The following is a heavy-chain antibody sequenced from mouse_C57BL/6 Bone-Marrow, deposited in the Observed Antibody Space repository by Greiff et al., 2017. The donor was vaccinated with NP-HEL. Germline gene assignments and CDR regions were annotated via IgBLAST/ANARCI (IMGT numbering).Heavy chain of an antibody. CDR2: IDPEDGDT. D-gene: IGHD2-2*01. Sequence: VQLQQSGAELVRPGASVKLSCTASGFNIKDYYMHWVKQRPEQGLEWIGRIDPEDGDTEYAPKFQGKATMTADTSSTTAYLQLSSLTSEDTAVYYCTRGRLQGYFDVWGTGTTVTVSS. J-gene: IGHJ1*03. V-gene: IGHV14-1*01. CDR3: TRGRLQGYFDV. CDR1: GFNIKDYY.